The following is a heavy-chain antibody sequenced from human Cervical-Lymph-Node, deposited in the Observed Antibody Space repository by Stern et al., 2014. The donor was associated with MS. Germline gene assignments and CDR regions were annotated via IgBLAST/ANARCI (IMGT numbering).Heavy chain of an antibody. CDR2: INPSGGST. J-gene: IGHJ6*02. CDR3: AREVAGHRLGMMDV. D-gene: IGHD6-19*01. Sequence: APLVESGAKAKNPGASVKASCKASGYSFTRYYMHWVRQPPGQGLACMGIINPSGGSTSLAQKFQGRVTMTRDPSTSTVYMELSSLRSEDTALYYCAREVAGHRLGMMDVWGQGTTVTVSS. CDR1: GYSFTRYY. V-gene: IGHV1-46*01.